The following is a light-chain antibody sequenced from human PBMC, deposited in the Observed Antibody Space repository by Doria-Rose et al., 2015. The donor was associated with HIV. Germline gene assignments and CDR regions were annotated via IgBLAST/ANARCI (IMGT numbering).Light chain of an antibody. CDR1: QSLLYTSKNY. J-gene: IGKJ3*01. V-gene: IGKV4-1*01. CDR3: QQCYDTPS. Sequence: DIRVTQSPESLGMSLGERATLNCKSNQSLLYTSKNYLAWYQQKPGQPPKLLIYWASTRQSGVPAQFSGSGSGTDFTLTISSLEAEDVAVYYCQQCYDTPSFGPGTTVDIK. CDR2: WAS.